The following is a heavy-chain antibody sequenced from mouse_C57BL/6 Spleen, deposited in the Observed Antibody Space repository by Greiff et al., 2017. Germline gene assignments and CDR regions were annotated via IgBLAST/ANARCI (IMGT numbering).Heavy chain of an antibody. CDR1: GYTFTDHT. CDR2: IYPRDGST. V-gene: IGHV1-78*01. Sequence: VKLQESDAELVKPGASVKISCKVSGYTFTDHTIHWMKQRPEQGLEWIGYIYPRDGSTKYNEKFKGKATLTADKSSSTAYMQLNSLTSEDSAVYFCARSPANWDSWFAYWGQGTLVTVSA. CDR3: ARSPANWDSWFAY. J-gene: IGHJ3*01. D-gene: IGHD4-1*02.